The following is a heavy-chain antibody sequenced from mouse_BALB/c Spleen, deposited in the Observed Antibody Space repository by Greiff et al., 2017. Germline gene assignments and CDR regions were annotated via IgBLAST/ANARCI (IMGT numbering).Heavy chain of an antibody. V-gene: IGHV1S137*01. Sequence: QVHVKQSGAELVRPGVSVKISCKGSGYTFTDYAMHWVKQSHAKSLEWIGVISTYYGDASYNQKFKGKATMTVDKSSSTAYMELARLTSEDSAIYYCARGGPYAMDYWGQGTSVTVSS. CDR3: ARGGPYAMDY. CDR2: ISTYYGDA. D-gene: IGHD1-1*02. J-gene: IGHJ4*01. CDR1: GYTFTDYA.